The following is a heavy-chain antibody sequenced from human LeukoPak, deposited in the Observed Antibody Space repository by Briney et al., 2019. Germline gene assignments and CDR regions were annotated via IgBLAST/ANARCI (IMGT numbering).Heavy chain of an antibody. Sequence: SVKVSCKASGGTFSSYAISWVRQAPGQGLEWMGGIIPIFGTANYAQKLQGRVTITADESTSTAYMELSSLRSEDTAVYYCARDLEYSGRHSPWGQGTLITVSS. D-gene: IGHD1-26*01. CDR2: IIPIFGTA. J-gene: IGHJ5*02. CDR3: ARDLEYSGRHSP. V-gene: IGHV1-69*13. CDR1: GGTFSSYA.